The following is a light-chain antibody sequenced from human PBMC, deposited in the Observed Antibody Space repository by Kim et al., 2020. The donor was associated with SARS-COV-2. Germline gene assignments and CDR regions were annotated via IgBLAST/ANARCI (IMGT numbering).Light chain of an antibody. Sequence: ASVGDGVTITCRASQSISKFFNWYQQKPGEAPKLLIYGASSLRSGVPSRFSGSGSGTDFTLTISSLQPEDFATYYCQQSYNTPPTFGQGTKVDIK. V-gene: IGKV1-39*01. CDR2: GAS. J-gene: IGKJ1*01. CDR1: QSISKF. CDR3: QQSYNTPPT.